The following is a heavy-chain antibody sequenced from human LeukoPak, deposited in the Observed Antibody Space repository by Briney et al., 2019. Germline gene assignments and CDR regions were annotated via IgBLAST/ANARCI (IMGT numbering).Heavy chain of an antibody. D-gene: IGHD3-3*01. J-gene: IGHJ5*02. V-gene: IGHV4-30-4*08. CDR2: IYYSGST. Sequence: SETLSLTCTVSGGSISSGDYYWSWIRQPPGKGLEWIGYIYYSGSTYHNPSLKSRVTISVDTSKNQFSLKLSSVTAADTAVYYCARDLYDFWSGYSGYNWFDPWGQGTLVTVSS. CDR3: ARDLYDFWSGYSGYNWFDP. CDR1: GGSISSGDYY.